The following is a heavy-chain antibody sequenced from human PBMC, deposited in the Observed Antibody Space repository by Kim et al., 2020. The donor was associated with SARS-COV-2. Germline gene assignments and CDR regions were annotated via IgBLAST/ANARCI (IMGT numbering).Heavy chain of an antibody. J-gene: IGHJ4*02. CDR2: VVGSGDNT. CDR1: GFTFNTCA. Sequence: GGSLRLSCTASGFTFNTCAMSWVRQAPGKGLEWISSVVGSGDNTYYANSVKGRFTISRDTSRNMLYLQMSSLRAEDTALYYCVKQRASSAYHSNDYWGQGTLVTVSS. D-gene: IGHD4-4*01. V-gene: IGHV3-23*01. CDR3: VKQRASSAYHSNDY.